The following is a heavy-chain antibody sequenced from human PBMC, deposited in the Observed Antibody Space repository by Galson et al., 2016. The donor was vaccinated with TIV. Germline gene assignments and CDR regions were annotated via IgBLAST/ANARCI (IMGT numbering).Heavy chain of an antibody. CDR1: GFTFSGYA. CDR3: ARVKGDGEYSYGAFEF. CDR2: VTGRSRST. Sequence: SLRLSCAASGFTFSGYAMSWVRQAPGKGLEWVSVVTGRSRSTHYADSVRGRFTISRDNSRNTLSLQMNSLRVEDTAVYYCARVKGDGEYSYGAFEFWGQGTQVTVSS. D-gene: IGHD5-18*01. V-gene: IGHV3-23*01. J-gene: IGHJ4*02.